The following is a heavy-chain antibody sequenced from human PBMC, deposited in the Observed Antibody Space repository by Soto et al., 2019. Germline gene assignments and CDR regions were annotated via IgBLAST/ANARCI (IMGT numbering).Heavy chain of an antibody. CDR3: ARSLQNYYYGMDV. Sequence: NPSETLSLTCTVSGGSISSGGYYWSWIRQHPGKGLEWIGYIYYSGSTYYNPSLKSRVTISVDTSKNQFSLKLSSVTAADTAVYYCARSLQNYYYGMDVWGQGTTVTVSS. CDR2: IYYSGST. D-gene: IGHD3-16*02. J-gene: IGHJ6*02. CDR1: GGSISSGGYY. V-gene: IGHV4-31*03.